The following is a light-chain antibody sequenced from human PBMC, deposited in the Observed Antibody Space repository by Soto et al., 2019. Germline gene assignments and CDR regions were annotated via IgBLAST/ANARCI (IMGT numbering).Light chain of an antibody. CDR2: GAS. V-gene: IGKV3-15*01. CDR3: QQYYQWPWT. CDR1: QSISAF. J-gene: IGKJ1*01. Sequence: EIVMTQSTATLSLSPGERVTLSCRTSQSISAFLAWYQQKPGRAPRLLINGASTSATGVPARFSGNGSGTDFTLTISSLPSEDFAIYFCQQYYQWPWTFGQGTKLDIK.